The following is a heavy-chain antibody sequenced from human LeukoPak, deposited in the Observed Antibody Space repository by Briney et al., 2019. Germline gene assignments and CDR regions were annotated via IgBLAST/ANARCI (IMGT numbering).Heavy chain of an antibody. CDR3: AKPLEKYTYGGNFDY. CDR1: GFTFSSYA. Sequence: GGSLRLSCEASGFTFSSYAMSWGRQAPGKGLAWVSVISSSADSTYYADSVKGRFTISRDNSKNTLYLQMNNLRAEDTAVYYCAKPLEKYTYGGNFDYWGQGILVTVSS. CDR2: ISSSADST. D-gene: IGHD4-23*01. V-gene: IGHV3-23*01. J-gene: IGHJ4*02.